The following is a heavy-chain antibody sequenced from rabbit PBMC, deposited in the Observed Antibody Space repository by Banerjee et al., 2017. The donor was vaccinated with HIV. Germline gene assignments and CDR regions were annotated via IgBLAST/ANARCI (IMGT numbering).Heavy chain of an antibody. Sequence: QEQLVESGGGLVQPGASLTLTCTASGFSFSSSYYMCWVRQAPGKGLEWIGYIDPVFGSTLYADWVNGRFTISSHNAQNTLYLQLNSLTAADTATYFCAREYGASSYNLWGPGTLVTVS. J-gene: IGHJ4*01. CDR1: GFSFSSSYY. D-gene: IGHD8-1*01. CDR2: IDPVFGST. CDR3: AREYGASSYNL. V-gene: IGHV1S43*01.